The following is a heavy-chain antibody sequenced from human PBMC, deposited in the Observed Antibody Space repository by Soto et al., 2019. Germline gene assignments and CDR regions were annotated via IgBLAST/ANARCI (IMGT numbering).Heavy chain of an antibody. D-gene: IGHD1-26*01. Sequence: GASVKVSCTASGGTFSSYTISWVQQAPGQGLEWMGRIIPILGIANYAQKFQGRVTITADKSTSTAYMELSSLRSEDTAVYYCARMGLSTYAFDIWGQGTMVTVSS. CDR3: ARMGLSTYAFDI. CDR1: GGTFSSYT. V-gene: IGHV1-69*02. J-gene: IGHJ3*02. CDR2: IIPILGIA.